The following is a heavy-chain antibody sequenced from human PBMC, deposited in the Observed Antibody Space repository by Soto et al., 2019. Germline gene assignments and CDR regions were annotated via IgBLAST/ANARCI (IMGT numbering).Heavy chain of an antibody. CDR3: ARGKTYYYDSSGYYYLYYFDY. V-gene: IGHV4-34*01. Sequence: PSDALSLISAVYGGSFSGYYWSWIRQPPGKGLEWIGEINHIGSTNYNPSLKSRVTISVDTSKNQFSLKLSSVTAADTAVYYCARGKTYYYDSSGYYYLYYFDYRGQGTLVTVSS. CDR2: INHIGST. J-gene: IGHJ4*02. CDR1: GGSFSGYY. D-gene: IGHD3-22*01.